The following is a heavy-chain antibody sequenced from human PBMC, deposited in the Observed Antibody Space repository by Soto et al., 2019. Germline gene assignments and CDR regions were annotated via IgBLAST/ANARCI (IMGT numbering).Heavy chain of an antibody. CDR1: GFTFSYYS. J-gene: IGHJ4*02. D-gene: IGHD2-8*01. V-gene: IGHV3-21*01. CDR3: ARDLGERSAGYYYFDY. Sequence: GGSLRLSCAASGFTFSYYSMNWVRQAPGKGLEWVSSISSSSTDIYYADSVKGRFTISRDNAKNSLYLQMNSLRAEDTAVYYCARDLGERSAGYYYFDYWGQGTLVTVSS. CDR2: ISSSSTDI.